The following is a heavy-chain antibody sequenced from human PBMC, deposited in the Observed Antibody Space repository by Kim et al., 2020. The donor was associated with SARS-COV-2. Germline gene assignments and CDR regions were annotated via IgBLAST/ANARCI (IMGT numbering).Heavy chain of an antibody. CDR2: IYYSGST. CDR3: ARHESPWLELGLTFD. V-gene: IGHV4-39*01. D-gene: IGHD1-7*01. CDR1: GGTISTSSFY. Sequence: SETLSLTCTVSGGTISTSSFYWGWIRQPPGKGLECIRSIYYSGSTYYNPSQKSRVTISVDTSKNQFSLKLSPVTAADTAVYYFARHESPWLELGLTFD. J-gene: IGHJ4*01.